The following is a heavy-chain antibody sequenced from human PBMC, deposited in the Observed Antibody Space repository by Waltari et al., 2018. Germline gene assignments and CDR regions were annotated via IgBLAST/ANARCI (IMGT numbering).Heavy chain of an antibody. CDR3: ATGPSSEYYFDY. D-gene: IGHD3-10*01. Sequence: VKLVPSGAEVKKTGASVKVASTVSGYPITAFYRHRDSQAPGKGLEWMGGFDPEDGETIYAQKFQGRVTMTEDTSTDTAYMELSSLRSEDTAVYYCATGPSSEYYFDYWGQGTLVTVSS. J-gene: IGHJ4*02. CDR1: GYPITAFY. CDR2: FDPEDGET. V-gene: IGHV1-24*01.